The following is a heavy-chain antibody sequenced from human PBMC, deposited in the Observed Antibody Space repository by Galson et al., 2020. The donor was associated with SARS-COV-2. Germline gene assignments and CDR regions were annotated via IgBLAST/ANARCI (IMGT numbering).Heavy chain of an antibody. CDR2: IWNDGSNE. J-gene: IGHJ4*02. CDR3: ARDSFALGFCSATNCYDDIDY. CDR1: GFTFSSFG. Sequence: QAGGSLRLSCAASGFTFSSFGMHWVRQAPGKGLEWVAVIWNDGSNEYYGDSVKGRFTISRDNSKNTLFLQMNSLRAEDTAVYYCARDSFALGFCSATNCYDDIDYWGQGTLVTVSS. V-gene: IGHV3-33*08. D-gene: IGHD2-2*01.